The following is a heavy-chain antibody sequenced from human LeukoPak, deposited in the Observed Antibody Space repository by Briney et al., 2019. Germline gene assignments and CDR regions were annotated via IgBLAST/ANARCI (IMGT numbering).Heavy chain of an antibody. D-gene: IGHD3-22*01. V-gene: IGHV1-69*05. CDR1: GGTLSSYA. J-gene: IGHJ4*02. CDR2: IIPIFGTA. CDR3: ARGRMDYYDSSGYYFAY. Sequence: ASVKVSCKASGGTLSSYAISWVRQAPGQGLEWMGGIIPIFGTANYAQKFQGRVTITTDESTSTAYMELSSLRSEDTAVYYCARGRMDYYDSSGYYFAYWGQGTLVTVSS.